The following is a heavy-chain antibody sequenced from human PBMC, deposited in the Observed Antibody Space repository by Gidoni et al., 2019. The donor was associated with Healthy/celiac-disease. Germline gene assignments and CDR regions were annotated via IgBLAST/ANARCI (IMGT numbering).Heavy chain of an antibody. J-gene: IGHJ4*02. D-gene: IGHD1-1*01. Sequence: QVQLVQSGAEVKKPGASVKVSCKASGYTFTGYYMHWVRQAPGQGLEWMGWINPNSGGTNYAQKLQGRVTMTRDTSISPAYMELSRLRSDDTAVYYCARGLAGNLPSDYWGQGTLVTVSS. CDR2: INPNSGGT. V-gene: IGHV1-2*02. CDR3: ARGLAGNLPSDY. CDR1: GYTFTGYY.